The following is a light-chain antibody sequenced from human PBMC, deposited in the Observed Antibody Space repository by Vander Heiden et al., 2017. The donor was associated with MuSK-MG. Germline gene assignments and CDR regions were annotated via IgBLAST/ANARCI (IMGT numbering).Light chain of an antibody. Sequence: PGHMATISSSGINSNISSNYSFWYQHRPGTAPNLLIDRHTPRPSGVPALFSGAKSGTSASLAISGLCSEDADDYYCAAWDASLIAVVFGGGTKLTVL. CDR1: NSNISSNY. V-gene: IGLV1-47*03. CDR3: AAWDASLIAVV. J-gene: IGLJ2*01. CDR2: RHT.